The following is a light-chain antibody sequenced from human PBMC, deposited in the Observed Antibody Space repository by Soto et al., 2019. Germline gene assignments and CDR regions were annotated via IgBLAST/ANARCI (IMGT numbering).Light chain of an antibody. V-gene: IGLV2-8*01. CDR2: EVS. Sequence: QSALTQPPSASGSPGQSVTISCTGSSSDVGGHNHVSWYQQHPGKAPKLMIYEVSKRPSGVPGRFSGSKSVNTASLTVTGLQAEDAADYYCSSYAGNMNLIFGGGTKLTVL. J-gene: IGLJ2*01. CDR3: SSYAGNMNLI. CDR1: SSDVGGHNH.